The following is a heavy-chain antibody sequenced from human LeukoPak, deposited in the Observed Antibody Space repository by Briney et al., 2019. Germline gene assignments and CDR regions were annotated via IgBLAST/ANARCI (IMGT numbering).Heavy chain of an antibody. CDR3: AREMGYCSSTSCYATFDY. Sequence: GASVKVSCKASGYTFTSYGISWVRQAPGQGLEWMGWISAYNGNTNYAQKLLGRVTMTTDTSTSTAYMELRSLRSDDTAVYYCAREMGYCSSTSCYATFDYWGQGTLVTVSS. CDR1: GYTFTSYG. D-gene: IGHD2-2*01. V-gene: IGHV1-18*01. CDR2: ISAYNGNT. J-gene: IGHJ4*02.